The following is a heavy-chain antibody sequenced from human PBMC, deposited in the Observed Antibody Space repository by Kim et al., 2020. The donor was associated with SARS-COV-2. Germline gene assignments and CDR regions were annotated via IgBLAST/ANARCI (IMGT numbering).Heavy chain of an antibody. J-gene: IGHJ6*02. V-gene: IGHV3-30*04. CDR2: ISYDGSNK. CDR3: ARGRIAVAGTKDYYYYGMDV. Sequence: GGSLRLSCAASGFTFSSYAMHWVRQAPGKGLEWVAVISYDGSNKYYADSVKGRFTISRDNSKNTLYLQMNSLRAEDTAVYYCARGRIAVAGTKDYYYYGMDVWGQGTTVTVSS. CDR1: GFTFSSYA. D-gene: IGHD6-19*01.